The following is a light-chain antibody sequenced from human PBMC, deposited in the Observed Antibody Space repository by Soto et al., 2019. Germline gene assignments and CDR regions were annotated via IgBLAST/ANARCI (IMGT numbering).Light chain of an antibody. CDR3: QQYGSSPLFT. CDR2: GAS. V-gene: IGKV3-20*01. CDR1: QSVSSSY. Sequence: EIVLTQSPGTLSLSPGERATLSCRASQSVSSSYLAWYQQKPGQAPRLLIYGASSRATGIPDRFSGSVSGTDFTLTISRLEPEDFAVYYCQQYGSSPLFTVGPGTKVDIK. J-gene: IGKJ3*01.